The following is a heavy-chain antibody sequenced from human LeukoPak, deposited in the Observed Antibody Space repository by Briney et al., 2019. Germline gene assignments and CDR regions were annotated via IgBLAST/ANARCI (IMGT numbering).Heavy chain of an antibody. V-gene: IGHV4-59*01. D-gene: IGHD6-13*01. CDR1: GGSISSYY. CDR3: ARGGSSWSTSGDGFAP. Sequence: SETLSLTCTVSGGSISSYYWSWIRQPPGKGLEWTGYIYYSGSTNYNPSLKSRVTISVDTSKNQFSLKLSSVTAADTAVHYCARGGSSWSTSGDGFAPWGQGTLVTVSS. J-gene: IGHJ5*02. CDR2: IYYSGST.